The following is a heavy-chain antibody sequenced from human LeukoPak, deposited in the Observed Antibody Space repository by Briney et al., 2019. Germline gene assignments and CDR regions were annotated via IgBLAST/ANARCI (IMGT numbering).Heavy chain of an antibody. J-gene: IGHJ4*02. V-gene: IGHV3-23*01. D-gene: IGHD4-17*01. CDR1: GFTFSNYA. Sequence: GGSLRLSCVASGFTFSNYAMSWVRQAPGKGLEWVSGNSGSGGRTDYADSVKGRFTISRDNSKNTLYLQINSLRGEDTAVYYCAKVHDHTVGYFDYWGQGTLVTVSS. CDR2: NSGSGGRT. CDR3: AKVHDHTVGYFDY.